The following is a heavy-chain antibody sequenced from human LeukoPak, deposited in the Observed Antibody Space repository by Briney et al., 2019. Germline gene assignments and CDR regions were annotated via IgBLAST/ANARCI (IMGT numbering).Heavy chain of an antibody. CDR1: GXTFSSYG. CDR2: ISYDGSNK. V-gene: IGHV3-30*18. J-gene: IGHJ4*02. CDR3: AKDGSSYCGGDCYSGYYFDY. Sequence: PGGSLRLSCAASGXTFSSYGMHWVRQAPGKGLECVAVISYDGSNKYYADSVKGRFTISRDNSKNTLYLQMNSLRAEDTAVYYCAKDGSSYCGGDCYSGYYFDYWGQGTLVTVSS. D-gene: IGHD2-21*02.